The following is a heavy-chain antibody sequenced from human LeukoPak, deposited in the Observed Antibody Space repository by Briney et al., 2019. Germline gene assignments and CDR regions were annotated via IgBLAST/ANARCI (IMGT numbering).Heavy chain of an antibody. V-gene: IGHV3-53*01. CDR3: ARGDDSGYYDYFDY. D-gene: IGHD5-12*01. CDR2: IYTGGNT. J-gene: IGHJ4*02. Sequence: PGGSLRLSCAASGFTFSTYRMNWVRQAPGKGLEWVSTIYTGGNTYYAASVKGRFTISRDFSKNTVFLHMNSLRAEDTAMYYCARGDDSGYYDYFDYWGQGALVTVSS. CDR1: GFTFSTYR.